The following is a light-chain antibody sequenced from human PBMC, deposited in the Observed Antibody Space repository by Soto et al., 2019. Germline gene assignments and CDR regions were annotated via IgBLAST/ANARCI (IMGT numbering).Light chain of an antibody. J-gene: IGKJ5*01. Sequence: VMTQSPATLSVSPGERATLSCRASQNLRSSLAWYQQKPGQAPRLLIYGASTRATGIPARFSGSGSGTEFTLTISSLQSEDFAVYYCEQYHNWPITFGQGTRLENK. V-gene: IGKV3-15*01. CDR1: QNLRSS. CDR3: EQYHNWPIT. CDR2: GAS.